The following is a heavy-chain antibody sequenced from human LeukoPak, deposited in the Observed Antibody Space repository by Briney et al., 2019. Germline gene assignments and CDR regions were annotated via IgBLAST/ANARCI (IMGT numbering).Heavy chain of an antibody. CDR2: ISWNSGSI. V-gene: IGHV3-9*01. D-gene: IGHD1-26*01. Sequence: GGSLRLSCAASGFTFDDYAMHWVRQAPGKGLEWVSGISWNSGSIGYADSVKGRCTISRDNAKNSLYLQMNSLRAEDTALYYCAKAGESYYAFDYWGQGTLVTVSS. CDR1: GFTFDDYA. CDR3: AKAGESYYAFDY. J-gene: IGHJ4*02.